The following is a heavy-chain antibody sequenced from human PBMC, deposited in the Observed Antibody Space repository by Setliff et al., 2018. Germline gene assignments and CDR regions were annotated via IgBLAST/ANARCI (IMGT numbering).Heavy chain of an antibody. CDR3: ATDHDIVGFGY. V-gene: IGHV1-2*02. CDR1: AYSFTGYY. D-gene: IGHD1-26*01. J-gene: IGHJ4*02. Sequence: RASVKVSCKAPAYSFTGYYMHWLRQAPGQGPEWMGWINPNNGKTQYSQMFQGRLTMTKDTSISTVYMELSSLRSDDTAMYYCATDHDIVGFGYWGRGTLVTVSS. CDR2: INPNNGKT.